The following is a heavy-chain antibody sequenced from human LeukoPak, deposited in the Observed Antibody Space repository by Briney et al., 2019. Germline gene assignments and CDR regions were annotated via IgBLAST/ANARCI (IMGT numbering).Heavy chain of an antibody. CDR3: ARKTDRLGAVGRDRYFDL. CDR2: ISVNGGAM. D-gene: IGHD6-13*01. Sequence: RGSLRLSCTASGFTFSGYEMTWVRQAPGKGLEWMSYISVNGGAMHYADSVRGRFTTSRDDAKNSLYLHMNSLRVEDTAIYYCARKTDRLGAVGRDRYFDLWGRGTLITVSS. CDR1: GFTFSGYE. V-gene: IGHV3-48*03. J-gene: IGHJ2*01.